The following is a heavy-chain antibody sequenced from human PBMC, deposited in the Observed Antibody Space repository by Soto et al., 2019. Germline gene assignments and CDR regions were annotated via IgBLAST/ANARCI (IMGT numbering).Heavy chain of an antibody. CDR1: GYTFTSYA. CDR3: ARAFAGTTRRDAFDI. Sequence: ASVKVSCKASGYTFTSYAMHCVRQAPGQRLEWMGWINAGNGNTKYSQKFQGRVTITRDTSASTAYMELSSLRSEDTAVYYCARAFAGTTRRDAFDIWGQGTMVTVSS. J-gene: IGHJ3*02. CDR2: INAGNGNT. V-gene: IGHV1-3*01. D-gene: IGHD1-1*01.